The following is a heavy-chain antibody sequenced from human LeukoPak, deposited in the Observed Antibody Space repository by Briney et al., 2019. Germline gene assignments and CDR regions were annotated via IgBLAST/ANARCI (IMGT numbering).Heavy chain of an antibody. CDR3: VSFYEAY. V-gene: IGHV3-7*01. D-gene: IGHD2/OR15-2a*01. J-gene: IGHJ4*02. CDR1: GFTFNSHW. Sequence: TGGSLRLSCAASGFTFNSHWMSWARQAPGKGLEWVANIKQDGSEKYYVDSVKGRFTISRDNAKNLLYLQMLSLRTEDTAVYYCVSFYEAYWGRGTLVTVSS. CDR2: IKQDGSEK.